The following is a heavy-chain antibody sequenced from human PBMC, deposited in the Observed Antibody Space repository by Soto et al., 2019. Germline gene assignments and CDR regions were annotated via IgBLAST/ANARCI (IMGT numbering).Heavy chain of an antibody. CDR2: IIPILGIA. CDR1: GGTFSSYT. CDR3: AREEYYYGSGAFFDY. V-gene: IGHV1-69*08. D-gene: IGHD3-10*01. Sequence: QVQLVQSGAEVKKPGSSVKVSCKASGGTFSSYTISWVRQAPGQGLEWMGRIIPILGIANYAQKFQGRVTIPADKSTSTGSMELSSLRSEDTAVYYCAREEYYYGSGAFFDYWGQGTLVTVSS. J-gene: IGHJ4*02.